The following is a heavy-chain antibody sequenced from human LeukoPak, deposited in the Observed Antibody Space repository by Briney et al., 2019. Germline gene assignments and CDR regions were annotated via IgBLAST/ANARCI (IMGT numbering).Heavy chain of an antibody. D-gene: IGHD6-13*01. V-gene: IGHV3-23*01. Sequence: GGTLRLSCAASGFTFSSYGMSWVRQAPGKGLEWVSAISGSGGSTYYADSVKGRFTISRGNSKNTLYLQMNSLRAEDTAVYFCAKDLGYSSSWFDYWGQGTLVTVSS. J-gene: IGHJ4*02. CDR2: ISGSGGST. CDR1: GFTFSSYG. CDR3: AKDLGYSSSWFDY.